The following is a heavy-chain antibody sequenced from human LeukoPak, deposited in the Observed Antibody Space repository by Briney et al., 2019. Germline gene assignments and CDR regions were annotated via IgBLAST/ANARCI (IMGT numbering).Heavy chain of an antibody. V-gene: IGHV4-39*01. J-gene: IGHJ4*02. CDR3: ARHGYDGGNSGDYFDY. D-gene: IGHD4-23*01. CDR1: GGSISSSSYY. Sequence: PSETLSLTRTVSGGSISSSSYYWGWIRQPPGKGLEWIGSIYYSGSTYYNPSLKSRVTISVDTSRNQFSLKLSSVTAADTAVYYCARHGYDGGNSGDYFDYWGQGTLVTVSS. CDR2: IYYSGST.